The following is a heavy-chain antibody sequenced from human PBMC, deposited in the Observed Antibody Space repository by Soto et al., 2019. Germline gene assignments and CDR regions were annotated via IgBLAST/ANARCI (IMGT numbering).Heavy chain of an antibody. CDR1: GLTISDYW. CDR3: ARDGRLVVPAYGMDV. J-gene: IGHJ6*02. V-gene: IGHV3-20*04. CDR2: INWNGGST. D-gene: IGHD2-2*01. Sequence: PEGSLRLSCVASGLTISDYWMHWVRQAPGKGLEWVSGINWNGGSTGYADSVKGRFTISRDNAKNSLYLQMNSLRAEDTALYYCARDGRLVVPAYGMDVWGQGTTVTVSS.